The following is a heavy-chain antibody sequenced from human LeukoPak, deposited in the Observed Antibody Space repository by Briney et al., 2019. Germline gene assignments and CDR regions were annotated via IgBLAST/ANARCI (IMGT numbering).Heavy chain of an antibody. CDR3: ARDRGYSYGCDAFDI. CDR1: GGSISSYY. J-gene: IGHJ3*02. D-gene: IGHD5-18*01. CDR2: IYYSGSI. Sequence: PSETLSLTCTVSGGSISSYYWSWIRQHPGKGLEYIWYIYYSGSIYYNPSLKSRVTISLDPSKNQFSLKLNSVTAADTAVYYCARDRGYSYGCDAFDIWGQGTMVTVSS. V-gene: IGHV4-59*06.